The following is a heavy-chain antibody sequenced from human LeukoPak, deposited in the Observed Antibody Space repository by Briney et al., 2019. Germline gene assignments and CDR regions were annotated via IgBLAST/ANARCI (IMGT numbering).Heavy chain of an antibody. J-gene: IGHJ4*02. D-gene: IGHD3-10*01. CDR1: GFTFSNYG. Sequence: GGSLRLPCAASGFTFSNYGMTWVRQAPGKGLEWVSTISDSGGRTYYADSEKGRFTISRDNSKNTLSLQMNNLRAEDSAMYYCAQNGGGSGTYYTYWGQGTLVIVSS. V-gene: IGHV3-23*01. CDR3: AQNGGGSGTYYTY. CDR2: ISDSGGRT.